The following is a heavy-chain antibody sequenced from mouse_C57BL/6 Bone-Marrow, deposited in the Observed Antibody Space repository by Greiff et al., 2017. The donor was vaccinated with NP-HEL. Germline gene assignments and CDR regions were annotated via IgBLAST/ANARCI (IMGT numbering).Heavy chain of an antibody. D-gene: IGHD2-1*01. CDR2: IYPRSGNT. CDR3: ASYGNEFAY. J-gene: IGHJ3*01. V-gene: IGHV1-81*01. Sequence: QVQLQQSGAELARPGASVKLSCKASGYTFTSYGISWVKQRTGQGLEWIGEIYPRSGNTYYNEKFKGKATLTADKSSSTAYMELRSLTSEDSAVYFCASYGNEFAYWGQGTLVTVSA. CDR1: GYTFTSYG.